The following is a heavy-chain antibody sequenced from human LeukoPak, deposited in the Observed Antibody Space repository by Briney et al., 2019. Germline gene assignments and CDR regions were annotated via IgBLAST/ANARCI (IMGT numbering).Heavy chain of an antibody. Sequence: PSEILSLTCTVSGGSISSYSWSWIRQPPGKGLEWIGYIYSSGRTNYNPSLKSRVTISVDASKNQFSLKLSSVTAADTAVYYCARGVTTVTNNWFDPWGQGTLVTVSS. D-gene: IGHD4-17*01. CDR3: ARGVTTVTNNWFDP. J-gene: IGHJ5*02. CDR2: IYSSGRT. V-gene: IGHV4-59*01. CDR1: GGSISSYS.